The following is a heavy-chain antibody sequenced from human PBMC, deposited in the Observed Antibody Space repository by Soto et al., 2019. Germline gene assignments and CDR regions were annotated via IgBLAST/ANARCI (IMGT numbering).Heavy chain of an antibody. D-gene: IGHD1-20*01. CDR2: IIPIFGTA. CDR1: GGTFSSYA. J-gene: IGHJ6*02. Sequence: QVQLVQSGAEVKKPGSSVKVSCKASGGTFSSYAISWVRQAPGQGLEWMGGIIPIFGTANYAQKFQGRVTITADESTSTAYMELSSLSSEDTAVYYCARGITRTTFSYYYYGMDVWGQGTTVTVSS. CDR3: ARGITRTTFSYYYYGMDV. V-gene: IGHV1-69*01.